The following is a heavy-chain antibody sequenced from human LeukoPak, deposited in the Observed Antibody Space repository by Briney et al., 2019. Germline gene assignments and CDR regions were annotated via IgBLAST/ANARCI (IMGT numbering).Heavy chain of an antibody. CDR2: IYYSGST. CDR1: GGSISSSSYY. J-gene: IGHJ4*02. V-gene: IGHV4-39*01. D-gene: IGHD2-2*01. Sequence: PSETLSPTCTVSGGSISSSSYYWGWIRQPPGKGLEWIGSIYYSGSTYYNPSLKSRVTISVDTSKNQFSLKLSSMTAADTAVYYCARLLIVVVPAAPRGFDYWGQGTLVTVSS. CDR3: ARLLIVVVPAAPRGFDY.